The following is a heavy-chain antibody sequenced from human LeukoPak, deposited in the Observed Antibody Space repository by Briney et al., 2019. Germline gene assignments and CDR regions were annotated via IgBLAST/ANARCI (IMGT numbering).Heavy chain of an antibody. CDR2: ISSSGSPI. Sequence: GGSLRLSCAASGFTFSDYYMSWIRQVPGKGLEWVSYISSSGSPIYYADSVKGRFTISRDNAKNSLYLQMNRLRAEDTAAYYCARVLLADGYKEMATVGYFDYWGQGTLVTVSS. CDR3: ARVLLADGYKEMATVGYFDY. CDR1: GFTFSDYY. V-gene: IGHV3-11*04. D-gene: IGHD5-24*01. J-gene: IGHJ4*02.